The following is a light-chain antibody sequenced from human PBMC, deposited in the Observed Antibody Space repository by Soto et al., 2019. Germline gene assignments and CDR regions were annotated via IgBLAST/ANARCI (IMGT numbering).Light chain of an antibody. CDR1: QSVNSN. CDR3: QQYNNWPRT. V-gene: IGKV3-15*01. CDR2: GAS. Sequence: IVMTQSPATLSVSPGERATLSCRASQSVNSNLAWYQQKPGQAPRLLIYGASTRATGIPARFSGSGSGTEFILTISSLQSEDFAVYYCQQYNNWPRTFGQGTKLEIK. J-gene: IGKJ2*01.